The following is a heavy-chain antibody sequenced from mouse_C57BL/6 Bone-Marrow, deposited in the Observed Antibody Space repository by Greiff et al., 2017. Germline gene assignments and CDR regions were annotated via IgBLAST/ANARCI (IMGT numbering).Heavy chain of an antibody. CDR3: ARWETVPFAY. J-gene: IGHJ2*01. CDR2: IGPSASYT. V-gene: IGHV1-59*01. Sequence: QVQLQQPGAELVRPGTSVKLSCKASGYTFTSYWMHWVKQRPGQGLEWIGVIGPSASYTNYNQKFKGKATLTVDTSSSTAYMQRSSLADEDAAVYYCARWETVPFAYWGQGTTLTVSA. CDR1: GYTFTSYW. D-gene: IGHD4-1*01.